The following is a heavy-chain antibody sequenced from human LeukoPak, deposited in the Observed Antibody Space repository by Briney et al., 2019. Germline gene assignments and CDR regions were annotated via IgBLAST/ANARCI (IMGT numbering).Heavy chain of an antibody. D-gene: IGHD2-2*01. CDR3: ARRSCSSTSCYPLDAFDI. CDR1: GYSISSGYY. V-gene: IGHV4-38-2*01. J-gene: IGHJ3*02. Sequence: SETLSLTCAVSGYSISSGYYWGWIRQPPGTGLEWIGSIYHSGSTYYIPSLKSRVTISVDMSKNQFSLKLSSVTAADTAVYYCARRSCSSTSCYPLDAFDIWGQGTMVTVSS. CDR2: IYHSGST.